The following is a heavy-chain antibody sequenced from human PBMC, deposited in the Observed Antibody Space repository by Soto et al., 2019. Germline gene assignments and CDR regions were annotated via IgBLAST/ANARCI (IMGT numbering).Heavy chain of an antibody. V-gene: IGHV4-38-2*02. CDR3: ARGTTRRDWFDP. Sequence: LSLTCTVSDYSISRGDYWAWMRQPPGKGLEWIGYIYHTGSTYYGPSLRGRVTISIDTSKNQFSLTLPSVTAADTAVYFCARGTTRRDWFDPWGQGTLVTVSS. J-gene: IGHJ5*02. CDR2: IYHTGST. CDR1: DYSISRGDY.